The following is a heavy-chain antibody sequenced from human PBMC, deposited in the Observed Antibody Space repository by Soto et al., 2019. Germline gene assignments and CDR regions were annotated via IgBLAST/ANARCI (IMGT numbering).Heavy chain of an antibody. CDR2: IKSKTDGGTT. D-gene: IGHD6-19*01. CDR1: GFTFSNAW. CDR3: TTDVENLYSSGWYGLFLRPHGDPGYGMDV. V-gene: IGHV3-15*07. J-gene: IGHJ6*02. Sequence: PGGSLRLSCAASGFTFSNAWMNWVRQAPGKGLEWVGRIKSKTDGGTTDYAAPVKGRFTISRDDSKNTLYLQMNSLKTEDTAVYYCTTDVENLYSSGWYGLFLRPHGDPGYGMDVWGQGTTVTVSS.